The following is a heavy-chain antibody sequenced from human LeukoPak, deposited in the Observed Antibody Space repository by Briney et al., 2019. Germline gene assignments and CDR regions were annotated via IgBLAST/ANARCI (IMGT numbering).Heavy chain of an antibody. J-gene: IGHJ4*02. CDR1: GLLFSSNY. CDR3: AKERSLEIAVAGTIFHY. Sequence: GGSLRLPCAASGLLFSSNYMGWARQASGRGLEWVSVIYSGGDKYYADTVKGRFTISKDNSKNMIYLEMINLKAEDTAVYDCAKERSLEIAVAGTIFHYWGQGTLVTVSS. V-gene: IGHV3-66*01. D-gene: IGHD6-19*01. CDR2: IYSGGDK.